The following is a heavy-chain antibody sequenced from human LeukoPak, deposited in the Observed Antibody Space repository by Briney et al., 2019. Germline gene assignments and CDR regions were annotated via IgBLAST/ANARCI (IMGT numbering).Heavy chain of an antibody. D-gene: IGHD2-15*01. CDR1: GFTFSDYL. CDR3: ARDWGRYCSGGFCDVLGY. CDR2: ISSSSSYI. Sequence: GGSLRLSCATSGFTFSDYLMTWVRQAPGKGLEWVSCISSSSSYIYYADSVKGRFTTSRDNAKNSLYLQMNSLRAEDTAVYYCARDWGRYCSGGFCDVLGYWGQGTLVTVSS. J-gene: IGHJ4*02. V-gene: IGHV3-21*01.